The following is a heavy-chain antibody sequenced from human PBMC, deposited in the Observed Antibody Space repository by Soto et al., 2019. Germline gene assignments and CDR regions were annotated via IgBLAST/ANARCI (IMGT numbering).Heavy chain of an antibody. J-gene: IGHJ5*02. V-gene: IGHV3-13*01. Sequence: EVQLVESGGGLVQPGGSLRLSCAASGFTFSSYDMHWVRQATGKGLEWVSAIGTAGDTYYPGSVKGRFTISRENAKNSLYLQMNSLRAEDTAVYYCARGRYYEFWSGLNNWFDPWGQGTLVTVSS. CDR3: ARGRYYEFWSGLNNWFDP. CDR1: GFTFSSYD. D-gene: IGHD3-3*01. CDR2: IGTAGDT.